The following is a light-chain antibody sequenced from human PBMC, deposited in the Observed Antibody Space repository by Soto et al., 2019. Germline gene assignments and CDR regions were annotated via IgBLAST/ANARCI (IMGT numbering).Light chain of an antibody. V-gene: IGKV3-20*01. J-gene: IGKJ1*01. CDR2: SAS. CDR1: QSVASSY. Sequence: EVVLTQSPGTLSLSPGERVTLSCRASQSVASSYLAWYQQKPGRAPRLLFYSASSRATGIPDRFSGSGSGTDFTLTISRLEPEDFAVDYCHHFGSLPETFGHGTNVE. CDR3: HHFGSLPET.